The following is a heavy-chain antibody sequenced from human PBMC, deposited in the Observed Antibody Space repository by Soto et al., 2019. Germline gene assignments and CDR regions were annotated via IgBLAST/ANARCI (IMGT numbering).Heavy chain of an antibody. D-gene: IGHD3-10*01. CDR2: IYYSGST. V-gene: IGHV4-31*03. Sequence: QVQLQESGPGLVKPSQTLSLTCTVSGGSISSGGYYWSWIRQHPGKGLEWIGYIYYSGSTYYNPSLKSRVTISVDTSKNQFSLKLSSVTAADTAVYYCARDRTMVRGVIIRGWFDPWGQGTLVTVSS. CDR3: ARDRTMVRGVIIRGWFDP. J-gene: IGHJ5*02. CDR1: GGSISSGGYY.